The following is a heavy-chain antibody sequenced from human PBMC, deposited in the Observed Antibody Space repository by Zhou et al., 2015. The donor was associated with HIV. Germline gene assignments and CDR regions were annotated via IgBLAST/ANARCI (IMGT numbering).Heavy chain of an antibody. CDR1: GYTFTSYY. Sequence: QVQLVQSGAEVKKPGASVKVSCKASGYTFTSYYMHWVRQAPGQGLEWMGIINPSGGSTSYAQKFQGRVTMTRDTSTSTVYMELSSLRSEDTAVYYCASPTVTNSRFYYYYGMDVWGQGTTVTVSS. V-gene: IGHV1-46*01. CDR3: ASPTVTNSRFYYYYGMDV. CDR2: INPSGGST. D-gene: IGHD4-17*01. J-gene: IGHJ6*02.